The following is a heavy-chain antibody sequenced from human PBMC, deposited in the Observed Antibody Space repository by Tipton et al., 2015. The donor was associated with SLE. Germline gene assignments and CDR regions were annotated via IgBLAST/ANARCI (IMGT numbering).Heavy chain of an antibody. V-gene: IGHV3-30*02. D-gene: IGHD3-16*01. CDR2: IRNDGSQK. J-gene: IGHJ4*02. Sequence: SLRLSCAASGFTFSSYNMNWVRQAPGKGLEWVAFIRNDGSQKFYADSVKGRFTISRDNSRDTLYLQMNSLRPEDTAVYYCAKDRWGFDYWGQGTLVTVSS. CDR1: GFTFSSYN. CDR3: AKDRWGFDY.